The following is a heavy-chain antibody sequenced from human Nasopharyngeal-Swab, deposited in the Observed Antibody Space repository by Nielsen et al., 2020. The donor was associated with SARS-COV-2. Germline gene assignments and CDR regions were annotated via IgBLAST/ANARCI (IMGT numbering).Heavy chain of an antibody. D-gene: IGHD3-9*01. CDR3: ARGYFDWLYLDY. CDR2: IIPIFGTA. CDR1: GGTFSSYA. Sequence: SVKVSCKASGGTFSSYAISWVRQAPGQGLEWMGGIIPIFGTANYAQKFQGRVTITADESTSTAYMKLRSLRSDDTAVYYCARGYFDWLYLDYWGQGTLVTVSS. J-gene: IGHJ4*02. V-gene: IGHV1-69*13.